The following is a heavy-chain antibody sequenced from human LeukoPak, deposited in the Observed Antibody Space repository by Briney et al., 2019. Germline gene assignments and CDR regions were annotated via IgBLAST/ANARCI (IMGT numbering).Heavy chain of an antibody. CDR1: GGSISSSSSY. V-gene: IGHV4-39*01. Sequence: SETLSLTCTVSGGSISSSSSYWGWIRQPPGKGLEWIGSIYYSGSTYYNPSLTSRVTISVDTSKNQFSLKLSSVTAADTAVYYCARRHYYDSSGYSRYYYYYGMDVWGQGTTVTVSS. CDR2: IYYSGST. D-gene: IGHD3-22*01. CDR3: ARRHYYDSSGYSRYYYYYGMDV. J-gene: IGHJ6*02.